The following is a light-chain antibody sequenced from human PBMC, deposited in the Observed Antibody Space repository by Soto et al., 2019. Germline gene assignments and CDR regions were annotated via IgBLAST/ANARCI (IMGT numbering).Light chain of an antibody. CDR1: QSLSTSS. J-gene: IGKJ1*01. CDR2: GAS. Sequence: IVLTQSPGPLSLSPGERATLSCRASQSLSTSSLARYQQRPGQAPRLLIYGASSRATVIPDRFSGSGSGTDFPLAISRLEPEDFAVYYCQQYVRSPWTFGRGTKV. CDR3: QQYVRSPWT. V-gene: IGKV3-20*01.